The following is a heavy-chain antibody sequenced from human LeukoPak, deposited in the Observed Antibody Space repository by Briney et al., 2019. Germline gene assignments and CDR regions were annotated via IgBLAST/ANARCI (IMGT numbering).Heavy chain of an antibody. CDR3: AKDRWRDGTSSFDN. CDR2: ISPYNGNT. D-gene: IGHD6-6*01. J-gene: IGHJ4*02. CDR1: GYTFTSYG. Sequence: VASVKVSCKASGYTFTSYGISWLRQAPGQGLEWLGWISPYNGNTNYAQKLQGRVTMTTDTSTSTAYMELRSLRSDDTAVYYCAKDRWRDGTSSFDNWGQGTLVTVSS. V-gene: IGHV1-18*01.